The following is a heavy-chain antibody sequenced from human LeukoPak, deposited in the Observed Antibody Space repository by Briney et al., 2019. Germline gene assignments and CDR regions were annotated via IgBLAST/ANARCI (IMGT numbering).Heavy chain of an antibody. J-gene: IGHJ4*02. D-gene: IGHD3-16*02. CDR3: ARGSVSVYDYVRRSYRLPRPRFDY. V-gene: IGHV4-34*01. CDR1: GGSFSGYY. Sequence: SETLSLTCAVYGGSFSGYYWSWIRQPPGKGLEWIGEINHSGSTNYNPSLKSRVTISVDTSKNQFSLKLSSVTAADTAVYYCARGSVSVYDYVRRSYRLPRPRFDYWGQGTLVTVSS. CDR2: INHSGST.